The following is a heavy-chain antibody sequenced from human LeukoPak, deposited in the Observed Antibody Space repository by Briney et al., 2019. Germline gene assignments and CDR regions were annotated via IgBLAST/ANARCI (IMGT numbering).Heavy chain of an antibody. V-gene: IGHV4-34*01. CDR1: GESFSGYY. J-gene: IGHJ5*02. D-gene: IGHD2/OR15-2a*01. CDR3: ARGQYERNP. CDR2: INHSGRT. Sequence: SETLSLTCAVYGESFSGYYWSWIRQPPGKGLEWIGEINHSGRTNYNPSLKSRVTISVDTPKNQFSLKLTSVTAADTAVYFCARGQYERNPWGQGTLVTVSS.